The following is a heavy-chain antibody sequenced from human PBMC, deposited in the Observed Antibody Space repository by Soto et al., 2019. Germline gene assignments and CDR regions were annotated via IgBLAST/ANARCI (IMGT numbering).Heavy chain of an antibody. Sequence: GGSLRLSCASSGFTFSSYWMSWVRQAPGKGLEWVANIKQDGSEKYYVDSVKGRFTISRDNAKNSLYLQMNSLRAEDTAVYYCARDLLKSGYGWDAFDIWGQGTMVTVSS. V-gene: IGHV3-7*01. CDR3: ARDLLKSGYGWDAFDI. CDR1: GFTFSSYW. D-gene: IGHD5-12*01. CDR2: IKQDGSEK. J-gene: IGHJ3*02.